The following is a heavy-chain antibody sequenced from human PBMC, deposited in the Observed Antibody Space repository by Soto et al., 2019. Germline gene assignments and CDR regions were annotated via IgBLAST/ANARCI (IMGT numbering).Heavy chain of an antibody. V-gene: IGHV1-46*01. CDR3: ARDYYDILTGYLAAQGYYGMDV. CDR2: INPSGGST. Sequence: ASVKVSCKPSGYTFTSYYMHWVRQAPRQGLERMGLINPSGGSTSYAQKFQGRVTMTRDTSTSTVYMELSSLRSEDTAVYYCARDYYDILTGYLAAQGYYGMDVWGQGTTVTVSS. CDR1: GYTFTSYY. D-gene: IGHD3-9*01. J-gene: IGHJ6*02.